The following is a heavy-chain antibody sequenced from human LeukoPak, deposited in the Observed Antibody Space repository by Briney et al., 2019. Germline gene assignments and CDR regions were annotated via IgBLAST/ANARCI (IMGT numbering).Heavy chain of an antibody. V-gene: IGHV3-9*01. CDR2: ISWNSGSI. Sequence: PGGSLRLSCAASGFTFDDYAMHWVRQAPGKGLEWVSGISWNSGSIVYADSVKGRFTISRDNAKNSLYLQMNSLRAEDTALYYCAKGRSVDSYGLKSDDAFDIWGQGTMVTVSS. D-gene: IGHD5-18*01. CDR3: AKGRSVDSYGLKSDDAFDI. CDR1: GFTFDDYA. J-gene: IGHJ3*02.